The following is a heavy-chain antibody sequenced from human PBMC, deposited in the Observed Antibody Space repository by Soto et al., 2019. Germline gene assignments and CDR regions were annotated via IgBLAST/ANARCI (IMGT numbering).Heavy chain of an antibody. D-gene: IGHD3-16*01. J-gene: IGHJ4*02. CDR3: ARDEFGSQTFDY. CDR2: IIPIFGTA. Sequence: GASVKVSCKASGGTFSSYAISWVRQAPGQGLEWMGGIIPIFGTANYAQKFQGRVTITADESTGTAYMELSSLRSEDTAVYYCARDEFGSQTFDYWGQGTLVTVSS. V-gene: IGHV1-69*13. CDR1: GGTFSSYA.